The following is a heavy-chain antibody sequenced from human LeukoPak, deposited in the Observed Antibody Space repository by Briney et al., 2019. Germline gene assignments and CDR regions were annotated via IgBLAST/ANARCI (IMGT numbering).Heavy chain of an antibody. Sequence: GGSLRLSCAASGFTFSSYGMHWVRQAPGKRLEWVAVIWYDGSNKYYADSVKGRFTISRDDAKNSLYLQMNSLRAEDTAVYYCAREDSYYYGSGSYPFDYWGQGTLVTVSS. CDR3: AREDSYYYGSGSYPFDY. V-gene: IGHV3-33*01. CDR1: GFTFSSYG. D-gene: IGHD3-10*01. J-gene: IGHJ4*02. CDR2: IWYDGSNK.